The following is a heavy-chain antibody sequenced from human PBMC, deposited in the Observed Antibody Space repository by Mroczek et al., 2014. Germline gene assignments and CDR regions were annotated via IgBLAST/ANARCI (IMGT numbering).Heavy chain of an antibody. D-gene: IGHD2-2*01. Sequence: SGGGLGTGLGRSLVDSPVQPLDSPLIDYAMHWSASSRKGLEWVSGISWNSGSIGYADSVKGRFTISRDNAKNSLYLQMNSLRAEDTALYYCAKDVLIRMELYQLLGWAAFDIWGQGTMVTVSS. CDR3: AKDVLIRMELYQLLGWAAFDI. CDR1: DSPLIDYA. V-gene: IGHV3-9*01. J-gene: IGHJ3*02. CDR2: ISWNSGSI.